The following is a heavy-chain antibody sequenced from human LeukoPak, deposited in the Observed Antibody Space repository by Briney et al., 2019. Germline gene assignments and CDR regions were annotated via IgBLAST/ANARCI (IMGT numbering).Heavy chain of an antibody. D-gene: IGHD3-16*02. CDR2: IWYDGNNK. J-gene: IGHJ4*02. V-gene: IGHV3-33*01. CDR1: GFTFSTYG. CDR3: ARHHPIQNYVWGSYRYSLFDY. Sequence: PGGSLRLSCAASGFTFSTYGMNWVRQAPGKGLEWVAIIWYDGNNKYYADSVKGRFTISRDNSKNTLYLQMNSLRAEDTAVYYCARHHPIQNYVWGSYRYSLFDYWGQGTLVTVSS.